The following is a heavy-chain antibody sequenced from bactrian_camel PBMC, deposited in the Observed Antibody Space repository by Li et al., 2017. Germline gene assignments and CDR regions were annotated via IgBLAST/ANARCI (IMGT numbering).Heavy chain of an antibody. Sequence: VQLVESGGGSVQVGGSLRLSCAASGYTYRYNCMAWFRQAPGKGLEWVASIRGDGAFTDYADSAKGRFTISRDNAKNILYLQMNSLKPEDTAMYYCAARHGWVEFDPRKFTYWGQGTQVTVS. D-gene: IGHD5*01. V-gene: IGHV3S6*01. CDR3: AARHGWVEFDPRKFTY. J-gene: IGHJ4*01. CDR1: GYTYRYNC. CDR2: IRGDGAFT.